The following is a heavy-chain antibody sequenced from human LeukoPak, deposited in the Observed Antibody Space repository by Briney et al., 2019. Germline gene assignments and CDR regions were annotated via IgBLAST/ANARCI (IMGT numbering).Heavy chain of an antibody. CDR1: GFTFSSYE. Sequence: GGSLRLSCAASGFTFSSYEMNWVRQAPGKGLEWVSYISSSGSTIYYADSVKGRFTISRDNAKNSLYLRMNSLRAEDTAVYYCAREQLLYYYDSSGYNKDDAFDIWGQGTMVTVSS. CDR3: AREQLLYYYDSSGYNKDDAFDI. J-gene: IGHJ3*02. V-gene: IGHV3-48*03. CDR2: ISSSGSTI. D-gene: IGHD3-22*01.